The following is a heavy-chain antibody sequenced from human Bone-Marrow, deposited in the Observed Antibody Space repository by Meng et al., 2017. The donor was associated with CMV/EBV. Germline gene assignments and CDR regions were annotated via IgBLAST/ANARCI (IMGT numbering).Heavy chain of an antibody. V-gene: IGHV3-7*01. CDR3: ARDPHFGALDY. CDR2: IKFDGGEI. CDR1: GFTFSSSW. D-gene: IGHD3-10*01. Sequence: GGSLRLSCAASGFTFSSSWMSWVRQAPGKGLEWVANIKFDGGEIYYVDPVKGRFTISRDNAKNSLYLQMNGLRAEDTAVYYCARDPHFGALDYWGQGTLVTASS. J-gene: IGHJ4*02.